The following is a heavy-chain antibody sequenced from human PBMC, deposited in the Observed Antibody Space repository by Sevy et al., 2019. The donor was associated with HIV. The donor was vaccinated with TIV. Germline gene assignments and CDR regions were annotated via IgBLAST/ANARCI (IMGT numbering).Heavy chain of an antibody. D-gene: IGHD3-10*01. CDR1: KFTFSDYY. CDR2: ISNSGSTI. J-gene: IGHJ2*01. V-gene: IGHV3-11*01. CDR3: AREGDLRYFDF. Sequence: GGSLRLSCAASKFTFSDYYMSWIRQAPGKGLEWVSYISNSGSTIYYADSVKGRFTISRDNAQSSMYLQMNRLRAEETAVYYCAREGDLRYFDFWGRGTLVTVSS.